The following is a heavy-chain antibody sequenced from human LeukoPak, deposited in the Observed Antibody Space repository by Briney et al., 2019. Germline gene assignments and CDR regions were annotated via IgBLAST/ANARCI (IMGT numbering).Heavy chain of an antibody. D-gene: IGHD2-8*01. CDR2: INHSGST. Sequence: PGGSLRLSCAASGFTFISYGMSWVRQAPGKGLEWIGEINHSGSTNYNPSLKSRVTISVDTSKNQFSLKLSSVTAADTAVYYCARVDIVLMVYATDYWGQGTLVTVSS. CDR3: ARVDIVLMVYATDY. V-gene: IGHV4-34*01. J-gene: IGHJ4*02. CDR1: GFTFISYG.